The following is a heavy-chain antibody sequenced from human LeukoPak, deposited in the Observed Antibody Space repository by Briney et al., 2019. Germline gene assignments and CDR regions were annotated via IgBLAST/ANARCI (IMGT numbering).Heavy chain of an antibody. V-gene: IGHV3-74*01. CDR2: INSDGTTI. J-gene: IGHJ4*02. CDR1: GFSFSSYW. CDR3: ARDLGVTTY. Sequence: PGESLRLSCAASGFSFSSYWMHWVRQVPGKGLAWVSRINSDGTTINYADSVKGRFTISRDNAKSTLYLQMSSLRVDDTAVYYCARDLGVTTYWGRGTLVIVSS. D-gene: IGHD4-17*01.